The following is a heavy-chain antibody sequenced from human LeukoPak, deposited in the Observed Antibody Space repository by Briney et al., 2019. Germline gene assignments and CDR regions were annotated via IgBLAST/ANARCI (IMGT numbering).Heavy chain of an antibody. CDR3: AKHVLRFLEWLSPFDY. D-gene: IGHD3-3*01. Sequence: GGSLRLSCAASGFTFSSYAMSWVRQAPGKGLEWVSAISGSGGSTYYADSVKGRLTISRDNSKNTLYLQMNSLRAEDTAVYYCAKHVLRFLEWLSPFDYWGQGTLVTVSS. CDR1: GFTFSSYA. CDR2: ISGSGGST. J-gene: IGHJ4*02. V-gene: IGHV3-23*01.